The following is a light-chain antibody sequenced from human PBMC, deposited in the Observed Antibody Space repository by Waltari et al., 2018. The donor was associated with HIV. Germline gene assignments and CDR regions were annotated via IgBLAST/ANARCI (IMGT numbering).Light chain of an antibody. Sequence: QSALTQPASVSGSPGESITISCTGTSSDLGGYHYVSGYQQHPGKAPKLMIYEVSNRPSGVSNRFSGSKSGNTASLTISGLQAEDEADYYCSSYTSTSTPYVFGTGTKVTVL. CDR2: EVS. J-gene: IGLJ1*01. CDR3: SSYTSTSTPYV. CDR1: SSDLGGYHY. V-gene: IGLV2-14*01.